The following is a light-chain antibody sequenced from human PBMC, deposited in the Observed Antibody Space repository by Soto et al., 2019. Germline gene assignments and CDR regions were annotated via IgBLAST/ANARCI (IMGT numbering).Light chain of an antibody. CDR1: NYNIGDHY. J-gene: IGLJ1*01. Sequence: QSVLTQPPSVYAAPGQKVTISCSVSNYNIGDHYVSWYQHLPRTAPKLLIYENNKRPSGIPDRFSGSKSGTSVTLGITGLQTVDEADYYCGTWDSSLSAYVFGTGTKVTVL. CDR2: ENN. V-gene: IGLV1-51*02. CDR3: GTWDSSLSAYV.